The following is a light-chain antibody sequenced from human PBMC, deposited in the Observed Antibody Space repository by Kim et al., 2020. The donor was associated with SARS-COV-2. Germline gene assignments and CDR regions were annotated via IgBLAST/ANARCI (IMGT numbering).Light chain of an antibody. V-gene: IGLV1-40*01. Sequence: QSVLTQPPSVSGAPGQRVTISCTGTSSNIGARYDVHWYQHLPGTAPKLLIYGYNNRPSGFPARFSGSKSGTSASLAITGLQAEDEADYYCQSYDNSLSVWVFGGGTKLTVL. CDR3: QSYDNSLSVWV. CDR2: GYN. J-gene: IGLJ3*02. CDR1: SSNIGARYD.